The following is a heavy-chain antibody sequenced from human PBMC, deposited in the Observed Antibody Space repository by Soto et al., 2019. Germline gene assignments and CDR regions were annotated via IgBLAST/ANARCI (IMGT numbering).Heavy chain of an antibody. V-gene: IGHV3-23*01. CDR2: ITKTGRST. D-gene: IGHD3-3*01. CDR1: GISLRNYG. CDR3: AKSPEWPNRDLDD. J-gene: IGHJ4*01. Sequence: GGSLRLSCATSGISLRNYGMNWVRQAPGKGLEWVSGITKTGRSTFITDSVRGRFTFYRDNLTSTMYLQMISLRVDDTALYCCAKSPEWPNRDLDDWGQGTLVTVSS.